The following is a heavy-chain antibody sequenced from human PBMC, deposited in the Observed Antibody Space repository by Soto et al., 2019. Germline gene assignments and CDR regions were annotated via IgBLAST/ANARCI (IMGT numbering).Heavy chain of an antibody. CDR2: IIPIFGTA. D-gene: IGHD6-6*01. Sequence: QVQLVQSGAEVKKPGSSVKVSCKASGGTFSSYAISWVRQAPGQGLEWMGGIIPIFGTANYAQKFQGRVTITADESTSTAYMELSSLRSEDTAVYYCARGDSSSKIGGYYYYYGMDVWGQGTTVTVSS. J-gene: IGHJ6*02. V-gene: IGHV1-69*12. CDR3: ARGDSSSKIGGYYYYYGMDV. CDR1: GGTFSSYA.